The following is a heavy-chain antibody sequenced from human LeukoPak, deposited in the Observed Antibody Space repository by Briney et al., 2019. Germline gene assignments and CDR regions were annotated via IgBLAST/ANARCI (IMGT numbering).Heavy chain of an antibody. Sequence: SLRLSRAASGFTFINYGMHWVRPAPGKGLEWVAVIWYDGTKKYYADSVKGRLTISRDNSKNTLYLEMNSLRAEDTAVYYCARDRAVRYFDYWGQGTLVTVSS. CDR2: IWYDGTKK. J-gene: IGHJ4*02. CDR1: GFTFINYG. V-gene: IGHV3-33*01. CDR3: ARDRAVRYFDY.